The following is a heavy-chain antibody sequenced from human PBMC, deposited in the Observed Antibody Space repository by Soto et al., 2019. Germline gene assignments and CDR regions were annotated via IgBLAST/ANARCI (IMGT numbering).Heavy chain of an antibody. Sequence: GGSLRLSCAASGFTFSSYGMHWVRQAPGKGLEWVAVISYDGSNKYYADSVKGRFTISRDNSKNTLYLQMNSLRAEDTAVYYCAKGTSYGLRNQFATTKNYYYYYGTEVWGQGTTVTVSS. D-gene: IGHD5-18*01. CDR3: AKGTSYGLRNQFATTKNYYYYYGTEV. CDR1: GFTFSSYG. CDR2: ISYDGSNK. J-gene: IGHJ6*02. V-gene: IGHV3-30*18.